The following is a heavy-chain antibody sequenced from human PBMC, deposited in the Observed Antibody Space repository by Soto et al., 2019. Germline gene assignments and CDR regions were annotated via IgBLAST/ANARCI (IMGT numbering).Heavy chain of an antibody. D-gene: IGHD6-13*01. CDR3: ARDSFSSSWYYYYGMDV. Sequence: GGSLRLSCAASGFTFSSYGMHWVRQATGKGLEWVSAIGTAGDTYYPGSVKGRFTISRENAKNSLYLQMNSLRAEDTAVYYCARDSFSSSWYYYYGMDVWGQGTTVTVSS. V-gene: IGHV3-13*01. CDR1: GFTFSSYG. J-gene: IGHJ6*02. CDR2: IGTAGDT.